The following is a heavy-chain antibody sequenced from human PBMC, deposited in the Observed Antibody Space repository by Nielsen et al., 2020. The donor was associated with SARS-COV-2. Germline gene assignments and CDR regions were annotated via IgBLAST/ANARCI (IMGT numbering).Heavy chain of an antibody. Sequence: GGSLRLSCAASGFTFSDYYMSWIRQAPGKGLEWVSYISSSSSYTNYADSVKGRFTISRDNAKNSLYLQMNSLRAEDTALYYCALLPAASYYYGMDVWGQGTTVTVSS. CDR2: ISSSSSYT. V-gene: IGHV3-11*03. CDR1: GFTFSDYY. CDR3: ALLPAASYYYGMDV. D-gene: IGHD2-2*01. J-gene: IGHJ6*02.